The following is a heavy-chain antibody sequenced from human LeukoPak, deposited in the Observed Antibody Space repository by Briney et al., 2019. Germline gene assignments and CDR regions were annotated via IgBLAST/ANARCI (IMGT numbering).Heavy chain of an antibody. D-gene: IGHD2-2*01. CDR3: GSPCSTSCYEDTVVDV. V-gene: IGHV3-30-3*01. CDR1: GFTFSDYY. J-gene: IGHJ6*02. Sequence: GGSLRLSCAASGFTFSDYYMSWIRQAPGKGLEWVAVISYDGSNKYYADSVKGRFTISRDNSKNTLYLQMNSLRAEDTAVYYCGSPCSTSCYEDTVVDVWGQGTTVTVSS. CDR2: ISYDGSNK.